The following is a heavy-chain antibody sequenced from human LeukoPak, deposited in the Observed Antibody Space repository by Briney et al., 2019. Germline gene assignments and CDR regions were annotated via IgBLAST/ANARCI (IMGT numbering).Heavy chain of an antibody. V-gene: IGHV4-61*02. CDR2: IYTSGST. CDR3: ARANWNDVFDY. Sequence: SETLSLTCTVSGGSISCGSYYWSWIRQPAGKGLEWIGRIYTSGSTNYNPSLKSRVTISVDTSKNQFSLKLSSVTAADTAVYYCARANWNDVFDYWGQGTLVTVSS. J-gene: IGHJ4*02. D-gene: IGHD1-1*01. CDR1: GGSISCGSYY.